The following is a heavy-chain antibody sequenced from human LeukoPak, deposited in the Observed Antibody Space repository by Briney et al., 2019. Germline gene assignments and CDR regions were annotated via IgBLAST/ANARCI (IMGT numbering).Heavy chain of an antibody. J-gene: IGHJ4*02. CDR2: ISGSGGST. CDR1: GLTFSNYA. Sequence: GGSLRLSCAASGLTFSNYAVSWVRQAPGKRLEWVSHISGSGGSTYYADSVKGRFTISRDNSKNTLYLQMNSLRAEDTAFYYCAKAAYTYGYSYFDYWGQGTLVTVSS. D-gene: IGHD5-18*01. CDR3: AKAAYTYGYSYFDY. V-gene: IGHV3-23*01.